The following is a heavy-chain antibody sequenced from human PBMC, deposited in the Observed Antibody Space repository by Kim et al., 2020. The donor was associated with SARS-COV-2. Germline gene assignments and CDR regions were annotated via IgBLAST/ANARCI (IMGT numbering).Heavy chain of an antibody. CDR3: ARDLGWNAHYSYYYGLD. D-gene: IGHD1-1*01. J-gene: IGHJ6*01. CDR1: GFTFSSYA. CDR2: ITYDGSNK. Sequence: GGSLRLSCAASGFTFSSYAMHWVRQAPGKGLEWVAVITYDGSNKYYADSVKGRFTISRDNSKNTLYLQMNSLRAEDTAVYYCARDLGWNAHYSYYYGLD. V-gene: IGHV3-30*04.